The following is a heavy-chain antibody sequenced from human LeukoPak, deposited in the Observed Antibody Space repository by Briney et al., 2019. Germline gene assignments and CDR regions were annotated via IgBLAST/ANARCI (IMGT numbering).Heavy chain of an antibody. CDR2: IYSGGST. Sequence: GGSLRLSCAASGLTVSRNYMSWVRQAPGKGLESVSVIYSGGSTYYAESVRGRFTISRDNSKNTLYLQMDSLRVEDTAVYYCARVGGHWGQGTLVTVSS. CDR3: ARVGGH. D-gene: IGHD3-10*01. CDR1: GLTVSRNY. V-gene: IGHV3-53*01. J-gene: IGHJ4*02.